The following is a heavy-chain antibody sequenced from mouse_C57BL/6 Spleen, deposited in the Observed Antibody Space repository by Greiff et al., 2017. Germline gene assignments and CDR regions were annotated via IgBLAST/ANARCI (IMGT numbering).Heavy chain of an antibody. CDR1: GYTFTSYW. CDR2: IDPSDSYT. V-gene: IGHV1-59*01. Sequence: QVQLQQPGAELVRPGTSVKLSCKASGYTFTSYWMHWVKQRPGQGLEWIGLIDPSDSYTNYNQKFKGKATLTVDTSSSTAYMQLSSLTSEDSAVYYCARSYYGSSYYFDYWGQGTTLTVSS. CDR3: ARSYYGSSYYFDY. J-gene: IGHJ2*01. D-gene: IGHD1-1*01.